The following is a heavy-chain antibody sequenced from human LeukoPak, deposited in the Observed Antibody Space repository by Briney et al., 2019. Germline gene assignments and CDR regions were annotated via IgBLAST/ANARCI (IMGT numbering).Heavy chain of an antibody. CDR2: MYSTGST. CDR1: GGSISSNNYY. D-gene: IGHD4-23*01. J-gene: IGHJ1*01. Sequence: SETLSLTCIVSGGSISSNNYYWGWIRQPPGKGLEWIGSMYSTGSTSYNPSLKSRVTISIDTSKNQFSLKLSSVTAADTAVYYCARAYGGNSQYFQHWGQGTLVTVSS. V-gene: IGHV4-39*07. CDR3: ARAYGGNSQYFQH.